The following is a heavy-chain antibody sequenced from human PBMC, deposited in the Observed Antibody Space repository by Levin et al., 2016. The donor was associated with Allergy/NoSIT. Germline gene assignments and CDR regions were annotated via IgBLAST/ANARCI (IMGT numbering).Heavy chain of an antibody. V-gene: IGHV4-59*01. CDR2: IYSTGTT. D-gene: IGHD2-2*01. CDR3: ARVGYCGTSSCIPFDY. Sequence: WIRQPPGKGLEWIGYIYSTGTTNYNPSLKSRLTIFLDTSKNTFSLNLSSVTAADTAVYYCARVGYCGTSSCIPFDYWGQGSLVTVSS. J-gene: IGHJ4*02.